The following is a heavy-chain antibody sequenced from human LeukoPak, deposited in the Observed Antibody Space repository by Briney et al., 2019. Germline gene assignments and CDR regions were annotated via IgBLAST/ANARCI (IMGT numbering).Heavy chain of an antibody. CDR2: IYYGGNT. J-gene: IGHJ4*02. V-gene: IGHV4-39*01. CDR1: GGSFSTTSYY. CDR3: ARRDYYDSDGYYYDY. D-gene: IGHD3-22*01. Sequence: SETLSLTCTVSGGSFSTTSYYWGWIRQPPGKGLEWIGSIYYGGNTYYNPSLKSRVTISVDTSKNQFSLKLSSVTAADTAVYYCARRDYYDSDGYYYDYWGQGTLVTVSS.